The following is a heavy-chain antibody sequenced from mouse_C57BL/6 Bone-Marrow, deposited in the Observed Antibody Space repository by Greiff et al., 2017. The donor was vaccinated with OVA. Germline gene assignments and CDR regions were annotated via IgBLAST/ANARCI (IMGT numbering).Heavy chain of an antibody. CDR1: GYTFTSYW. D-gene: IGHD1-1*01. CDR3: ARRGDYGSSWDWYFDV. V-gene: IGHV1-52*01. CDR2: IDPSDSET. Sequence: QVHVKQPGAELVRPGSSVKLSCKASGYTFTSYWMHWVKQRPIQGLEWIGNIDPSDSETHYNQKFKDKATLTVDKSSSTAYMQLSSLTSEDSAVYYCARRGDYGSSWDWYFDVWGTGTTVTVSS. J-gene: IGHJ1*03.